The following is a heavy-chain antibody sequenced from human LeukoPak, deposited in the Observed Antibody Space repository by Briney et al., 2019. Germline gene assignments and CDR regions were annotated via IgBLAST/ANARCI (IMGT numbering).Heavy chain of an antibody. J-gene: IGHJ6*03. Sequence: PSQTLSLTCTVSGGSISSGSYYWSWIRQPPGKGLEWIGYIYYSGSTNYNPSLKSRVTISVDTSKNQFSLKLSSVTAADTAVYYCARAGIAAAGTRYYYYYMDVWGKGTTVTISS. V-gene: IGHV4-61*01. CDR1: GGSISSGSYY. CDR2: IYYSGST. D-gene: IGHD6-13*01. CDR3: ARAGIAAAGTRYYYYYMDV.